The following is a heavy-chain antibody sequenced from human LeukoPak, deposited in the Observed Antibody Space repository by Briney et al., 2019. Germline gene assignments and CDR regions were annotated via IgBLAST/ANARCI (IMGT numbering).Heavy chain of an antibody. J-gene: IGHJ1*01. V-gene: IGHV3-74*01. CDR3: ARAPSEIGGYYPEYFRH. D-gene: IGHD3-22*01. CDR2: IKSDGST. Sequence: GGSLRLSCAASGFTFSSYWMHWVRQAPGKGLVWVSRIKSDGSTNYADSVKGRFTISSDNAKNTVFLQMNSMSAEDTGVYYCARAPSEIGGYYPEYFRHWGQGTLVTVSS. CDR1: GFTFSSYW.